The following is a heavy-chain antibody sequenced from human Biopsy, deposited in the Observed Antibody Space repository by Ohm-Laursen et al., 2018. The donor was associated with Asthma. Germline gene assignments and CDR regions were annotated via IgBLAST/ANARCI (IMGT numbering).Heavy chain of an antibody. CDR1: GYTFISYA. Sequence: ASVKVSCKASGYTFISYAVHWVRQAPGQRLEWMGWINAGNGNTKYSQKFQGRVTITRDTSASTAYMELSSLRSEDTAVYYCARTYYDFLTGQVIDAFAIWGQGTMVTVSS. CDR3: ARTYYDFLTGQVIDAFAI. J-gene: IGHJ3*02. V-gene: IGHV1-3*01. CDR2: INAGNGNT. D-gene: IGHD3-9*01.